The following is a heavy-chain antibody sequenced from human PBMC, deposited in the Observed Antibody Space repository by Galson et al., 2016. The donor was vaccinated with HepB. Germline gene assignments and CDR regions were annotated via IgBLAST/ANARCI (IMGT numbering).Heavy chain of an antibody. Sequence: QSGAEVKKPGESLKISCKASGYVFSNYWIVWVRQMPEKGLEWMGIIYARDSQTRYSPSFQGQVTMSVDKSVSTAYLHWSSLKASDTAIYYCASHIAFRRWAHFDLWGQGSLVTVSS. V-gene: IGHV5-51*01. CDR2: IYARDSQT. D-gene: IGHD3-3*02. CDR1: GYVFSNYW. J-gene: IGHJ4*02. CDR3: ASHIAFRRWAHFDL.